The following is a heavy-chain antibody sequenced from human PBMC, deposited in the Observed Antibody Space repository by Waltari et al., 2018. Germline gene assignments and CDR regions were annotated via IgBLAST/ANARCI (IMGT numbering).Heavy chain of an antibody. CDR3: ASWSY. V-gene: IGHV4-61*02. CDR1: GGSISSGSYY. J-gene: IGHJ4*02. CDR2: IYTSGST. Sequence: QVQLQESGPGLVKPSQTLSLTCTVSGGSISSGSYYWSWIRPPAGKGLEWIGRIYTSGSTNYNPSLKSRVTISVDTSKNQFSLKLSSVTAADTAVYYCASWSYWGQGTLVTVSS.